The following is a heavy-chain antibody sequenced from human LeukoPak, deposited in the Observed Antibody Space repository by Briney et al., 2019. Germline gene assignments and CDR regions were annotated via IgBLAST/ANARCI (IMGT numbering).Heavy chain of an antibody. CDR2: ISGSGGST. CDR3: ARAQWTAFDYYYYMDV. J-gene: IGHJ6*03. Sequence: GGSLRLSCAASGFTCSSYAMSWVRQAPGKGLEWLSAISGSGGSTYYADSVKGRFTISRDNAETSLYLQMNSPRAEDTAVYYCARAQWTAFDYYYYMDVWGKGTTVTVSS. CDR1: GFTCSSYA. V-gene: IGHV3-23*01. D-gene: IGHD3/OR15-3a*01.